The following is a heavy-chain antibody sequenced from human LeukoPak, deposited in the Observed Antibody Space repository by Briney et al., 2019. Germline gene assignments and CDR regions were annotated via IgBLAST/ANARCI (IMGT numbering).Heavy chain of an antibody. Sequence: SETLSLTCAVYGGSFSGYYWSWIRQPPGKGLEWIGEINHSGSTNYNPSLKSRVAISVDTSKNQFSLKLSSVTAADTAVYYCARGPDMGDSGYDFYYFDYWGQGTLVTVSS. CDR2: INHSGST. CDR3: ARGPDMGDSGYDFYYFDY. V-gene: IGHV4-34*01. D-gene: IGHD5-12*01. CDR1: GGSFSGYY. J-gene: IGHJ4*02.